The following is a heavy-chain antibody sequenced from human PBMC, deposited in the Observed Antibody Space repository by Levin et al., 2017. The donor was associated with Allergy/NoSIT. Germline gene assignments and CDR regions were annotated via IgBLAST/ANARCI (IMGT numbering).Heavy chain of an antibody. CDR2: ISSSSDYM. J-gene: IGHJ4*02. D-gene: IGHD3-22*01. CDR1: GFNFSNYN. V-gene: IGHV3-21*01. Sequence: GGSLRLSCAASGFNFSNYNMNWVRQAPGKGLEWVSSISSSSDYMYYADSVKGRFTISRDNAKNSLSLEMISLRAEDTAMYYCARDREEWLLLVPIDYWGQGTLVTVSS. CDR3: ARDREEWLLLVPIDY.